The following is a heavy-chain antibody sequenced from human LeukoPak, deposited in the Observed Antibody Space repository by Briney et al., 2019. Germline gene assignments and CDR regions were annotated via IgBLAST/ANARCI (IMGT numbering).Heavy chain of an antibody. J-gene: IGHJ4*02. CDR2: ISSSSKII. Sequence: GGSLRLSCAASGFTFSNCGMNWVRQAPGKELEWVSYISSSSKIIYYADSVKGRFTISRDNAKNSLYLQLNSLRAEDTAVYYCARIYSSSSLAYDHWGQGTLVTVSS. D-gene: IGHD6-6*01. V-gene: IGHV3-48*01. CDR3: ARIYSSSSLAYDH. CDR1: GFTFSNCG.